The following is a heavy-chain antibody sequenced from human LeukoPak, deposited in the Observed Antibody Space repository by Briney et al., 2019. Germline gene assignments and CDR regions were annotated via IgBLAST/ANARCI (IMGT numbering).Heavy chain of an antibody. CDR3: ARDSGSYSLLDY. CDR1: GGSISSYY. V-gene: IGHV4-59*01. J-gene: IGHJ4*02. CDR2: IYYSGST. Sequence: KPSETLFLTCTVSGGSISSYYWSWIRQPPGKGLEWIGYIYYSGSTNYNPSLKSRVTISVDTSKNQFSLKLSSVPAADTAVYYCARDSGSYSLLDYWGQGTLVTVSS. D-gene: IGHD1-26*01.